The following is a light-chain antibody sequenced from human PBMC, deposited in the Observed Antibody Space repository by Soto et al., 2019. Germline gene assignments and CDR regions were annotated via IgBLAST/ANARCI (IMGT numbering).Light chain of an antibody. CDR3: SSYTSSSTLYV. V-gene: IGLV2-14*01. CDR1: SSDVGGYNY. CDR2: DVS. Sequence: QSVLTQPASGSGSPGQSITISCTGTSSDVGGYNYVSWYQQHPGKAPKLMIFDVSNRPSGVSNRFSGSKSGNTASLTISGLQAEYEADYYCSSYTSSSTLYVFGTGTKLTVL. J-gene: IGLJ1*01.